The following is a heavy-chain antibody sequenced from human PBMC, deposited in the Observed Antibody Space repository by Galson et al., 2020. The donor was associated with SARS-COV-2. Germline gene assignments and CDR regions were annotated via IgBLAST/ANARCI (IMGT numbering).Heavy chain of an antibody. D-gene: IGHD3-22*01. V-gene: IGHV3-30*04. Sequence: GESLKISCAASGFTFSSYAMHWVRQAPGKGLEWVAVISYDGSNKYYADSVKGRFTISRDNSKNTLYLQMNSLRAEDTAVYYCARDYSSITMIVVVISGPHLDYWGQGTLVTVSS. CDR1: GFTFSSYA. CDR2: ISYDGSNK. CDR3: ARDYSSITMIVVVISGPHLDY. J-gene: IGHJ4*02.